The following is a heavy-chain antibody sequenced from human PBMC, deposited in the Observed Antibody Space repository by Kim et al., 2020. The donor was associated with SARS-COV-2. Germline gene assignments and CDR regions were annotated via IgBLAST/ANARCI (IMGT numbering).Heavy chain of an antibody. CDR2: ISSSSSYI. CDR3: ASVGRVGYSYGPNGDY. D-gene: IGHD5-18*01. V-gene: IGHV3-21*01. CDR1: GFTFSSYS. Sequence: GGSLRLSCAASGFTFSSYSMNWVRQAPGKGLEWVSSISSSSSYIYYADSVKGRFTISRDNAKNSLYLQMNSLRAEDTAVYYCASVGRVGYSYGPNGDYWGQGTLVTVSS. J-gene: IGHJ4*02.